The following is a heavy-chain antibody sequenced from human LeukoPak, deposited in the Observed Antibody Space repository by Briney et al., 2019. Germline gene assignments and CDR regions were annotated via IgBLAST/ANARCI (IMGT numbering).Heavy chain of an antibody. D-gene: IGHD3-16*01. CDR3: ARGHMGLFDP. J-gene: IGHJ5*02. CDR1: GGSISSSNW. CDR2: INHSGST. Sequence: SGTLSLTCAVSGGSISSSNWWSWVRQPPGKGLEWIGEINHSGSTNYNPSLKSRVTISVDTSKNQFSLKLSSVTAADTAVYYCARGHMGLFDPWGQGTLVTVSS. V-gene: IGHV4-4*02.